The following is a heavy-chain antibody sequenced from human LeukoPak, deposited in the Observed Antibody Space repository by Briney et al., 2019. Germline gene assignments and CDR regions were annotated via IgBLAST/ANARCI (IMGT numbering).Heavy chain of an antibody. CDR2: IYYSGST. CDR3: ARLPNKYCSGGSCYSQDI. CDR1: SGFISSSNYY. D-gene: IGHD2-15*01. V-gene: IGHV4-39*01. J-gene: IGHJ3*02. Sequence: SETLSLTCTVSSGFISSSNYYWGWIRQPPGKGLEWIGSIYYSGSTYYNPSLKSRVTISVDTSKNQFSLKLSSVTAANTAVFYCARLPNKYCSGGSCYSQDIWGQGTMVTVSS.